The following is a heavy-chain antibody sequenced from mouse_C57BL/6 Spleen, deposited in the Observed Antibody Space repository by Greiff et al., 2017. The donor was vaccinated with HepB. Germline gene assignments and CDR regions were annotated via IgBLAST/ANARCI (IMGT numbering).Heavy chain of an antibody. Sequence: VKLQQPGAELVMPGASVKLSCKASGYTFTSYWMHWVKQRPGQGLEWIGEIDPSDSYTNYNQKFKGKSTLTVDKSSSTAYMQLSSLTSEDSAVYYCARSKEDFDYWGQGTTLTVSS. V-gene: IGHV1-69*01. CDR1: GYTFTSYW. J-gene: IGHJ2*01. CDR2: IDPSDSYT. CDR3: ARSKEDFDY.